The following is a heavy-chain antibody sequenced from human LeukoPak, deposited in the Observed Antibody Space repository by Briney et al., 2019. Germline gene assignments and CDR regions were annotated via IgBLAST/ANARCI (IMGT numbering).Heavy chain of an antibody. CDR2: ISSGGSYI. CDR1: GFTFSNAW. Sequence: PGGSLRLSCAASGFTFSNAWMSWVRQAPGKGLEWVSAISSGGSYIYYADAVKGRFTISRDNAKNSLYLQMNSLRAEDTAVYYCASTGLDYYYNGMDVWGQGTTVTVSS. CDR3: ASTGLDYYYNGMDV. J-gene: IGHJ6*02. D-gene: IGHD3/OR15-3a*01. V-gene: IGHV3-21*01.